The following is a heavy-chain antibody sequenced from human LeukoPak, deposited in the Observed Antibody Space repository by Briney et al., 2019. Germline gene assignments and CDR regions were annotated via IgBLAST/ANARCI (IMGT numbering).Heavy chain of an antibody. CDR2: ISYDGVNQ. J-gene: IGHJ4*02. CDR1: DFTFSSYA. Sequence: GGSLRLSCAASDFTFSSYAMHWVRQAPGKGLEWVAVISYDGVNQYYADSVKGRFTISRDNSRNTLYLQMNSLRAEDTAIYYCARVHSSGWYYFDYWGQGTLVAVSS. D-gene: IGHD6-19*01. V-gene: IGHV3-30-3*01. CDR3: ARVHSSGWYYFDY.